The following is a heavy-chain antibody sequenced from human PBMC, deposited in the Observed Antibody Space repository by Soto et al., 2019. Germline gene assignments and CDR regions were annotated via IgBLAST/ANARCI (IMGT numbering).Heavy chain of an antibody. Sequence: QVQLVESGGGVVQPGRSLRLSCAASGFTFSSYGMHWVRQAPGKGLEWVAVISYDGSNKYYADSVKGRFTISRDNSKNTLYLQRNSLRAEDTAVYYCAKDPSHCGGDCLVDDWGQGTLVTVSS. CDR1: GFTFSSYG. CDR3: AKDPSHCGGDCLVDD. D-gene: IGHD2-21*02. J-gene: IGHJ4*02. V-gene: IGHV3-30*18. CDR2: ISYDGSNK.